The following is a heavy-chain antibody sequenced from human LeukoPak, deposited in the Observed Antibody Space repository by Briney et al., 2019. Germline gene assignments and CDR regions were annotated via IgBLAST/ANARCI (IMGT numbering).Heavy chain of an antibody. CDR1: GFTFSNYS. J-gene: IGHJ4*02. D-gene: IGHD2-2*02. Sequence: GGSLRLSCAASGFTFSNYSMSWVRQAPGKGLEWVASISGSDTSTYYADSVKGRFTISRDNSKNTLELQMNSLRAEDTAVYYCTKARSASSSSCYNYWGQGILVTVSS. CDR3: TKARSASSSSCYNY. CDR2: ISGSDTST. V-gene: IGHV3-23*01.